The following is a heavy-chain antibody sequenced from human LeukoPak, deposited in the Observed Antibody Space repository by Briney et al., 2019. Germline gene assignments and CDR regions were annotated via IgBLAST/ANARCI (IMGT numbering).Heavy chain of an antibody. D-gene: IGHD2-15*01. V-gene: IGHV1-69*02. Sequence: GASVKVSCKASGGTFSSYTISWVRQAPGQGLEWMGRIIPILGIANHAQKFQGRVTITADKSTSTAYMELSSLRSEDTAVYYCARSKGALQLQTNSPLGYWGQGTLVTVS. CDR3: ARSKGALQLQTNSPLGY. J-gene: IGHJ4*02. CDR2: IIPILGIA. CDR1: GGTFSSYT.